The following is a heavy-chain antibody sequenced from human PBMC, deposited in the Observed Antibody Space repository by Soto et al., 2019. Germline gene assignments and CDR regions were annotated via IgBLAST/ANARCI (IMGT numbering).Heavy chain of an antibody. Sequence: SETLSLTCTVSGGSITGYYWSWIRQPPGKGPEWIGNIHYSGSTNYNPSLKSRVTISVDTSKNQFSLKLSSVTAADTAVYYCASSLPRYSSSWVHWGQGTLVTVSS. CDR1: GGSITGYY. D-gene: IGHD6-13*01. V-gene: IGHV4-59*12. CDR2: IHYSGST. CDR3: ASSLPRYSSSWVH. J-gene: IGHJ4*02.